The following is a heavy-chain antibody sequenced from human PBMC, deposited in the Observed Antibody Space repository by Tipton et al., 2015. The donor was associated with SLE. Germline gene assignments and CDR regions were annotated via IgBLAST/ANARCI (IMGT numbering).Heavy chain of an antibody. D-gene: IGHD1-26*01. Sequence: TLSLTCAVYGGSFSDYYWSWIRQTPGEGPEWIGEINHTGGTNYNPSLESQVTMSVDTSKNQFSLKLSSVTAADTAMYYCVRERKYVVRFRELVAPDLWGQRAAITVSS. CDR2: INHTGGT. V-gene: IGHV4-34*01. CDR3: VRERKYVVRFRELVAPDL. CDR1: GGSFSDYY. J-gene: IGHJ3*01.